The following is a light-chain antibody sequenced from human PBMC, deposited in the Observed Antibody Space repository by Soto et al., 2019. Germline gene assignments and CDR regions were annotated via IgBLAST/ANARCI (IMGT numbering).Light chain of an antibody. CDR3: QQRSNWLLT. J-gene: IGKJ4*01. CDR1: QSVSSY. CDR2: DAS. Sequence: ETVLTQSPVTLSLSPGERATLSCRASQSVSSYLAWYQQKPGQAPRLLIYDASNRATGIPARFSGSGSGTDFTLTISSLETEDFAVYYCQQRSNWLLTFGGGTKVEIK. V-gene: IGKV3-11*01.